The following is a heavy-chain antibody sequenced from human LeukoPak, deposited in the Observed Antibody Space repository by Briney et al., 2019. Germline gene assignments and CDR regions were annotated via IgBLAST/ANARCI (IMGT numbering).Heavy chain of an antibody. CDR3: AELGITMIGGV. Sequence: PGGSLRLSCAASGFSFSSFEMNWVRQAPGKGLEWVSKIVTSSTIHYADSVRGRFTISRDNAKNSMYLQMNSLRAEDTAVYYCAELGITMIGGVWGKGTTVTISS. D-gene: IGHD3-10*02. CDR2: IVTSSTI. J-gene: IGHJ6*04. V-gene: IGHV3-48*03. CDR1: GFSFSSFE.